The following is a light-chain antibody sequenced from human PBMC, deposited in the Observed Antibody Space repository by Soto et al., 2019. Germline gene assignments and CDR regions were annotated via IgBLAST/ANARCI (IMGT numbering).Light chain of an antibody. V-gene: IGKV3-20*01. Sequence: EIVLTQSPGTLSMSPGERATLSCRASQSISSNYLAWYQQKPGQAPRLLIYGASSRATGIPDRFSGSGSGTYFTLTISRLEAEDFAVYYCQQYDSSPRTFGQGTKVEFK. CDR1: QSISSNY. J-gene: IGKJ1*01. CDR3: QQYDSSPRT. CDR2: GAS.